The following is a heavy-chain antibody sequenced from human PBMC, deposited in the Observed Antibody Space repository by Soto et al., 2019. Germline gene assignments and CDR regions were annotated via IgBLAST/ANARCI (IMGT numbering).Heavy chain of an antibody. D-gene: IGHD6-25*01. CDR3: AGEGQRGY. CDR2: ISAYNGNT. V-gene: IGHV1-18*01. CDR1: GYTFTSYG. Sequence: QVQLVQSGAEVKKPGASVKVSCKASGYTFTSYGFSWVRQAPGQGLEWMGWISAYNGNTNYAQKFQGRVTMTTDTAPSAASMELRSLTSDDPAAYYCAGEGQRGYWGQGTLVTVSS. J-gene: IGHJ4*02.